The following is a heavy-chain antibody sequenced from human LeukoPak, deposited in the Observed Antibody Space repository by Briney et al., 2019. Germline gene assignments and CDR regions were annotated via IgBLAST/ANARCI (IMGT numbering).Heavy chain of an antibody. J-gene: IGHJ3*02. D-gene: IGHD3-3*01. CDR1: GGSISSYY. V-gene: IGHV4-39*07. CDR2: IYYSGST. Sequence: SETLSLTCTVSGGSISSYYWGWIRQPPGKGLEWIGSIYYSGSTYYNPSLKSRVTISVDTSKNQFSLKLSSVTAADTAVYYCATTIFGVVIGAFDIWGQGAMVTVSS. CDR3: ATTIFGVVIGAFDI.